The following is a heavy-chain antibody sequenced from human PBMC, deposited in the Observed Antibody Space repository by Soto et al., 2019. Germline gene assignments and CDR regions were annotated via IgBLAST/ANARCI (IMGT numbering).Heavy chain of an antibody. Sequence: GASVKVSCKASGYTFTSYYMHWVRQAPGQGLEWMGIINPSGGCTSYAQKFQGRVTMTRDTSTSTVYMELSSLRSEDTAVYYCAREGIGHLVVIIPLDYWGQGTLVTVSS. J-gene: IGHJ4*02. CDR1: GYTFTSYY. V-gene: IGHV1-46*01. D-gene: IGHD3-3*01. CDR2: INPSGGCT. CDR3: AREGIGHLVVIIPLDY.